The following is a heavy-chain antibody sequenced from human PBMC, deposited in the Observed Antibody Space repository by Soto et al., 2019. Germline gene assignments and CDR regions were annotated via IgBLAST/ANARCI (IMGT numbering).Heavy chain of an antibody. CDR1: GFTFDDYA. Sequence: EVQLVESGGGLVQPGRSLRLSCAASGFTFDDYAIHWVRQAPGKGLEWVSSISSSSSYIYYADSVKGRFTISRDNAKNSLYLQMNSLRAEDTAVYYCARDADIAAAVTFDYWGQGTLVTVSS. V-gene: IGHV3-21*01. D-gene: IGHD6-13*01. J-gene: IGHJ4*02. CDR3: ARDADIAAAVTFDY. CDR2: ISSSSSYI.